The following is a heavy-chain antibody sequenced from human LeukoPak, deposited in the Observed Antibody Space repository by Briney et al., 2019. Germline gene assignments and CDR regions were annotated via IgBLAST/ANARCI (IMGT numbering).Heavy chain of an antibody. CDR1: GGSISSYY. J-gene: IGHJ5*02. CDR2: IYYSGST. Sequence: PSETLSLTCTVSGGSISSYYWSWIRQPPGKGLEWIGYIYYSGSTYYNPSLKSRVTISVDTSKNQFSLKLSSVTAADTAVYYCARVKGMITFGGVIANWFDPWGQGTLVTVSS. V-gene: IGHV4-59*08. CDR3: ARVKGMITFGGVIANWFDP. D-gene: IGHD3-16*02.